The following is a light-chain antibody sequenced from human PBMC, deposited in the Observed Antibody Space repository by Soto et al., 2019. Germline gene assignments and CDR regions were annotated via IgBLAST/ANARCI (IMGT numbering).Light chain of an antibody. CDR1: QSLLHSNGYNY. CDR2: LGS. J-gene: IGKJ1*01. V-gene: IGKV2-28*01. CDR3: QQYGGSVPWT. Sequence: VMTQSPLSLPVTPGEPAFISCSSSQSLLHSNGYNYLDWYLQKPGQSPQPLIYLGSNRASGVPDRFSGSGSGTDFTLKITRLEPEDFAVYYCQQYGGSVPWTFGQGTKVDIK.